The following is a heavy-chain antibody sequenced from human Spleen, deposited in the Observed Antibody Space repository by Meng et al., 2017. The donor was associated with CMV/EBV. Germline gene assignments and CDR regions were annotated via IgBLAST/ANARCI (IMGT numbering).Heavy chain of an antibody. J-gene: IGHJ4*02. Sequence: SGYTFTSDGISWVRQAPGQGLEWMGWISAYNGNTNYAQKLQGRVTMTTDTSTSTAYMELRSLRSDDTAVYYCASQLGSGSYFRFDYWGQGTLVTVSS. V-gene: IGHV1-18*01. D-gene: IGHD3-10*02. CDR1: GYTFTSDG. CDR2: ISAYNGNT. CDR3: ASQLGSGSYFRFDY.